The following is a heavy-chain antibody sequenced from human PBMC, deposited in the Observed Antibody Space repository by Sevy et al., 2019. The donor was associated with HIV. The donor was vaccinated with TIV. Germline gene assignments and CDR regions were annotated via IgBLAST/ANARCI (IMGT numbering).Heavy chain of an antibody. V-gene: IGHV4-38-2*01. D-gene: IGHD4-4*01. CDR2: IYHSGST. CDR1: GYSISSGYY. CDR3: ARGPVTPNWFDP. Sequence: SETLSLTCAVSGYSISSGYYWGWIRQPPGKGLEWIGSIYHSGSTYYNPSLKSRVTISVDTSKNQFSLKLSSVTAADTAVYYCARGPVTPNWFDPWGQGTLVTVSS. J-gene: IGHJ5*02.